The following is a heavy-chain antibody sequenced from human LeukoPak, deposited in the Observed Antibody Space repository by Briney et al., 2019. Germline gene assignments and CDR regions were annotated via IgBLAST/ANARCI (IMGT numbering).Heavy chain of an antibody. CDR2: IKQDGSQK. CDR1: GFTISRYW. D-gene: IGHD3-10*01. J-gene: IGHJ4*02. CDR3: ARDSGGALDS. V-gene: IGHV3-7*01. Sequence: GGALRLSCAASGFTISRYWMVWVRQAPGKGLDWVANIKQDGSQKNYGASVKGRFTISRANAKNSLYLQINSLSVEDTAVYYCARDSGGALDSWGQGTLVTVSS.